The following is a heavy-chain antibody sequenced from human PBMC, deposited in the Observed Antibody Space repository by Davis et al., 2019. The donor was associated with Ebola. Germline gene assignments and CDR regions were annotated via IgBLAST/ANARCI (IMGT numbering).Heavy chain of an antibody. V-gene: IGHV3-21*01. CDR1: GFTFSSYS. Sequence: PGGSLRLSCAASGFTFSSYSMNWVRQAPGKGLEWVSSISSSSSYIYYADSVKGRFTISRDNAKNSLYLQMNSLRAEDTAVYYCARDHPDYGDYAARGGVDYWGQGTLVTVSS. CDR2: ISSSSSYI. D-gene: IGHD4-17*01. J-gene: IGHJ4*02. CDR3: ARDHPDYGDYAARGGVDY.